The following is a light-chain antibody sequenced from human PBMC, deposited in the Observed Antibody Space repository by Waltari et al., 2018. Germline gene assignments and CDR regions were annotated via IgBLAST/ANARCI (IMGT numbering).Light chain of an antibody. CDR3: CSYAGSSTLV. CDR2: EVS. CDR1: SSDVGSYNL. Sequence: QSALTQPASVSGSPGQSITISCTGTSSDVGSYNLVSWYQQHPGKAPKLMIYEVSKRPSGVSSRSAGSKSGNTASLTISGLQAEDEADYYCCSYAGSSTLVFGGGTKLTVL. J-gene: IGLJ2*01. V-gene: IGLV2-23*02.